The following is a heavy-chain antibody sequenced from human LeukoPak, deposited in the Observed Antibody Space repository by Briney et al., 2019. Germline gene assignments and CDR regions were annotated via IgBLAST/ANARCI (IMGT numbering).Heavy chain of an antibody. J-gene: IGHJ4*02. CDR1: GYTFTIYG. V-gene: IGHV1-18*01. CDR2: ISAYNGNT. CDR3: ARDLKYSSGWYGSIDY. D-gene: IGHD6-19*01. Sequence: ASVKVSFKASGYTFTIYGISWVRQAPGQGLEWMGWISAYNGNTNYAQKLQGRVTMTTDTSTSTAYMELRSLRSDDTAVYYCARDLKYSSGWYGSIDYWGQGTLVTVSS.